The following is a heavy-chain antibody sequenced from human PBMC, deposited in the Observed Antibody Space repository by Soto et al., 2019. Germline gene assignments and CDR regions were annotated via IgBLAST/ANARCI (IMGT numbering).Heavy chain of an antibody. V-gene: IGHV4-39*01. CDR2: VHYSGST. Sequence: SETLSLTCTVSGGSISSGDYYWSWIRQPPGKGLEWIATVHYSGSTYYTPSLKSRVTISADTSKNQFSLRLNSVTAADTAVYYCARQHYYDSSGYYPWNWGQGTLVTVSS. J-gene: IGHJ4*02. D-gene: IGHD3-22*01. CDR1: GGSISSGDYY. CDR3: ARQHYYDSSGYYPWN.